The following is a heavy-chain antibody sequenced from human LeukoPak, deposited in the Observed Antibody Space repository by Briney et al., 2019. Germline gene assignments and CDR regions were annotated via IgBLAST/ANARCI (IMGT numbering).Heavy chain of an antibody. CDR3: ARGRYDFWSGPREGAFDI. CDR2: IIPIFGTA. J-gene: IGHJ3*02. Sequence: SVKVSCKASGGTFSSYAISWVRQAPGQGLEWMGRIIPIFGTANYAQKFQGRVTITTDESTSTAYMELSSLRSGDTAVYYCARGRYDFWSGPREGAFDIWGQGTMVTVSS. V-gene: IGHV1-69*05. CDR1: GGTFSSYA. D-gene: IGHD3-3*01.